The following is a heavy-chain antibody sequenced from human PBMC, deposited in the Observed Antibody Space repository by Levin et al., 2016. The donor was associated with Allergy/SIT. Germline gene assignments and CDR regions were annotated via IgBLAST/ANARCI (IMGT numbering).Heavy chain of an antibody. V-gene: IGHV4-39*07. CDR3: ARALGGIPMERHFDS. CDR2: VYWTGSA. J-gene: IGHJ4*02. D-gene: IGHD3-10*01. CDR1: GDSIGTSTFY. Sequence: SETLSLTCSVSGDSIGTSTFYWAWIRQAPGKALEWIGSVYWTGSAYYNPSLKSRVAISLDTSKNQFSLRLGSVAAADTAVYYCARALGGIPMERHFDSWGQGTLVTASS.